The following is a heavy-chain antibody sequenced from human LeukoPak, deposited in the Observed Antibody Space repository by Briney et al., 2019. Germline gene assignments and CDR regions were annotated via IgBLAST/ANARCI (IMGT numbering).Heavy chain of an antibody. Sequence: PSETLSLTCSVSGASISLYYWSWIRQSAGKRPEWIGRVHATGTTNYNPPLGSRVTLSVDTFKRHFSLKLKSVTAADTAVYYCARVLGSSGYAGDWRFDLWGRGTLVTVSS. CDR1: GASISLYY. J-gene: IGHJ2*01. D-gene: IGHD3-22*01. CDR3: ARVLGSSGYAGDWRFDL. V-gene: IGHV4-4*07. CDR2: VHATGTT.